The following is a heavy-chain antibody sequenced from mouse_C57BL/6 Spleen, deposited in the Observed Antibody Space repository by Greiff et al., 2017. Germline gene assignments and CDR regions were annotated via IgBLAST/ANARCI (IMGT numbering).Heavy chain of an antibody. J-gene: IGHJ1*03. D-gene: IGHD2-12*01. CDR2: IHPNSGST. CDR1: GYTFTSYW. CDR3: AREGAYYSLYFDV. Sequence: QVQLQQPGAELVKPGASVKLSCKASGYTFTSYWMHWVKQRPGQGLEWIGMIHPNSGSTNYNEKFKSKATLTVDKSSSTAYMQLSRLTSEDSAVYYCAREGAYYSLYFDVWGTGTTVTVSS. V-gene: IGHV1-64*01.